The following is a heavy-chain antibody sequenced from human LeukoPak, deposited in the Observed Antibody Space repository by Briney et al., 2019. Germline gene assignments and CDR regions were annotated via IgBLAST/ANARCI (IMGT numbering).Heavy chain of an antibody. J-gene: IGHJ6*02. Sequence: ASVKVSCEASGYTFTSYGISWVRQAPGQGLEWMGWISAYNGNTNYAQKLQGRVTMTTDTSTSTAYMELRSLRSDDTAVYYCARAVLGRYYDFWSGYFPDYYYYGMDVWGQGTTVTVSS. CDR3: ARAVLGRYYDFWSGYFPDYYYYGMDV. V-gene: IGHV1-18*01. CDR2: ISAYNGNT. D-gene: IGHD3-3*01. CDR1: GYTFTSYG.